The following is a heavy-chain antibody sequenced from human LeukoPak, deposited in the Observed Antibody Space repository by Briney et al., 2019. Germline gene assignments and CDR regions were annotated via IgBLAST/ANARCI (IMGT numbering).Heavy chain of an antibody. V-gene: IGHV3-48*03. CDR3: ARESRSSGWDYFDY. D-gene: IGHD6-19*01. J-gene: IGHJ4*02. CDR1: GFTFSSYE. Sequence: GGSLRLSCAASGFTFSSYEMNWVRHAPGKGLEWVSYISSSGSTIYYADSVKGRFTISRDNAKNSLYLQMNSLRAEDTAVYYCARESRSSGWDYFDYWGQGTPITVSS. CDR2: ISSSGSTI.